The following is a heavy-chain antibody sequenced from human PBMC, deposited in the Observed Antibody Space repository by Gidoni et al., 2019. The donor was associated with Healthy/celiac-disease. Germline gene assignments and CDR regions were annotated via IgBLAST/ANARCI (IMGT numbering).Heavy chain of an antibody. CDR3: ARHQQWLDNYFDY. J-gene: IGHJ4*02. D-gene: IGHD6-19*01. Sequence: QLQLQVSAPGLEKPSETLSLTCTVSGGPISSSSYYWGWIRQPPGKGLEWIGSIYYSGSTYYNPSLKSRVTISVDTSKNQFSLKLSSVTAADTAVYYCARHQQWLDNYFDYWGQGTLVTVSS. CDR2: IYYSGST. V-gene: IGHV4-39*01. CDR1: GGPISSSSYY.